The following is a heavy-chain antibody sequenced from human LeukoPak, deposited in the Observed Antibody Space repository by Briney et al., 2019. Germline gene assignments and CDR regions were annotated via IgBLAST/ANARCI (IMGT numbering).Heavy chain of an antibody. CDR1: GGSFSGYY. Sequence: SETLSLTCAVYGGSFSGYYWSWIRQPPGKGLEWIGEINHSGSTNYNPSLKSRVTISVDTSKNQFSLKLSSVTAADTAVYYCARDKYYYDSSGYPSWMDVWGKGTTVTISS. V-gene: IGHV4-34*01. CDR2: INHSGST. J-gene: IGHJ6*04. CDR3: ARDKYYYDSSGYPSWMDV. D-gene: IGHD3-22*01.